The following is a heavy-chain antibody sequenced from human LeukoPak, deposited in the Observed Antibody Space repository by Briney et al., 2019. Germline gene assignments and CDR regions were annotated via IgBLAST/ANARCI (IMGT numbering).Heavy chain of an antibody. CDR2: INPKRGGT. D-gene: IGHD6-19*01. V-gene: IGHV1-2*02. CDR1: LYTFTAYY. Sequence: ASVKVSCKASLYTFTAYYMHWVRQAPGQGLEWMGWINPKRGGTDDTQKFQGRVTMTRDTSISTAYMELSRLRSDDTAVYYCAREGIAVAGTVDYWGQGTLATVSS. J-gene: IGHJ4*02. CDR3: AREGIAVAGTVDY.